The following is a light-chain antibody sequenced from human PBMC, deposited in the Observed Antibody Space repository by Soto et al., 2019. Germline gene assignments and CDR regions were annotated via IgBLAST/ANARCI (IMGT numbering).Light chain of an antibody. Sequence: EIVLTQSPGTLSLSPGERATLSCRASQSVTGNYVAWHQQKPGQAPRLIIYEADTRATGISDRFSAGGSGTDFTLTISRLEPEDFALYYCQQYGSPPHTFGGGTQVEIK. CDR2: EAD. J-gene: IGKJ4*01. V-gene: IGKV3-20*01. CDR1: QSVTGNY. CDR3: QQYGSPPHT.